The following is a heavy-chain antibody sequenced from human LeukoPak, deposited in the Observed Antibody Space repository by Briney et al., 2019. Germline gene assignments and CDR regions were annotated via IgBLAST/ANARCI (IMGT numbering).Heavy chain of an antibody. Sequence: TGGSLRLSCTASGFTFGDYAISWFRQAPGKGLEWVGFIRSKAYGGTTEYAASVKGRFTISRDDSKSIAYLQMNSLKTEDTAVYYCTRERSVIVAFDIWGQGTMVTVSS. J-gene: IGHJ3*02. CDR3: TRERSVIVAFDI. V-gene: IGHV3-49*03. D-gene: IGHD2-21*01. CDR2: IRSKAYGGTT. CDR1: GFTFGDYA.